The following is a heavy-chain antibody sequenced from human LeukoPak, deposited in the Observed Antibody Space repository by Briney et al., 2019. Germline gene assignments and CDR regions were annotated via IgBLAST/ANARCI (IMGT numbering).Heavy chain of an antibody. V-gene: IGHV3-23*01. J-gene: IGHJ4*02. CDR2: ISGSGGST. CDR1: GFTFSSYA. Sequence: GGSLRLSCAASGFTFSSYALTWVRQAPGKGLQWVSAISGSGGSTYYADSVKGRFTISRDNSKNTLYLQMNSLGAEDTAVYYCAKGSGVVAAYYYFDYWGQGTLVTVSS. D-gene: IGHD2-15*01. CDR3: AKGSGVVAAYYYFDY.